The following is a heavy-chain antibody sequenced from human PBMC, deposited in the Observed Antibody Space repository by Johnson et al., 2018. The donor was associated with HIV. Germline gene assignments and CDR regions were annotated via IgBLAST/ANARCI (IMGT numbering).Heavy chain of an antibody. J-gene: IGHJ3*02. V-gene: IGHV3-30*02. CDR1: GFTFSNYG. CDR2: IRYDGSNK. D-gene: IGHD6-13*01. Sequence: QMQLVESGGGVVQPGGSLRLSCAASGFTFSNYGMHWVRQAPGKGLEWVAFIRYDGSNKYYADSVKGRFTISRDNSKNTLYLQMNSLRAEDTAVYYCARDRAAAGPDAFDIWGQGTMVTVSS. CDR3: ARDRAAAGPDAFDI.